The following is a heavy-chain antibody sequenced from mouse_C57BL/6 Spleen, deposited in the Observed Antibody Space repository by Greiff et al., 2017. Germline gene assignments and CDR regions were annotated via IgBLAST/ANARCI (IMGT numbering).Heavy chain of an antibody. CDR1: GYAFSSSW. V-gene: IGHV1-82*01. Sequence: VKLMESGAELAKPGASVKISCKASGYAFSSSWMNWVKQRPGKGLEWIGRIYPGDGDTNYNGKFKGKATLTADKSSSTAYMQLSSLTSEDSAVYFCANYYGSSYWYFDVWGTGTTVTVSS. J-gene: IGHJ1*03. CDR3: ANYYGSSYWYFDV. CDR2: IYPGDGDT. D-gene: IGHD1-1*01.